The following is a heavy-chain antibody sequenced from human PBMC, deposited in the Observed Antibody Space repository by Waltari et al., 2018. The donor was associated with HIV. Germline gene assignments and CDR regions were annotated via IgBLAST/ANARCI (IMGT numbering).Heavy chain of an antibody. CDR3: ARGGASTTPRDYNYYGLDV. Sequence: QVELVQSGAEVKKPGASVKVSCTPHGYTLTDNYKHWVRQAPGHGLEWMGWINPKSGGTKHAQKFQGRVTMTRDTSMSTVYMEVSRLTSDDTAVYYCARGGASTTPRDYNYYGLDVWGQGTTVTVSS. CDR1: GYTLTDNY. D-gene: IGHD2-2*01. CDR2: INPKSGGT. V-gene: IGHV1-2*02. J-gene: IGHJ6*02.